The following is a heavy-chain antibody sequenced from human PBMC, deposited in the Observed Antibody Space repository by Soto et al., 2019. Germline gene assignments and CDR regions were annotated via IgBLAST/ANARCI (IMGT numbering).Heavy chain of an antibody. Sequence: GGSLRLSCAASGFTFSSYAMHWVRQAPGKGLEWVSGISGSGGSTYYADSVKGRFTISRDNSKNTLYLQMNSLRAEDTAVYYCAKSRIAARHYYYYGMDVWGQGTTVTVSS. J-gene: IGHJ6*02. CDR2: ISGSGGST. V-gene: IGHV3-23*01. CDR1: GFTFSSYA. D-gene: IGHD6-6*01. CDR3: AKSRIAARHYYYYGMDV.